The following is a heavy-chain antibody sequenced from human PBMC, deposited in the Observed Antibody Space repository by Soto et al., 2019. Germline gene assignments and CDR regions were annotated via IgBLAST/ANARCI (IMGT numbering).Heavy chain of an antibody. Sequence: PSETLSLTCTVSGGSISSYYWSWIRQPPGKGLEWIGYIYYSGSTNYNPSLKSRVTISVDTSKNQFSLKLSSVTAADTAVYYCARAPLQAWGWFDPWGQGTLVTVSS. J-gene: IGHJ5*02. V-gene: IGHV4-59*01. CDR3: ARAPLQAWGWFDP. D-gene: IGHD7-27*01. CDR2: IYYSGST. CDR1: GGSISSYY.